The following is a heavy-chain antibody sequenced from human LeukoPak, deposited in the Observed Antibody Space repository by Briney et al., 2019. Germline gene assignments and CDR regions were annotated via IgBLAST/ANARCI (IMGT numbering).Heavy chain of an antibody. CDR1: GFTFDEYG. CDR2: INWNGGST. CDR3: AELGITMIGGV. J-gene: IGHJ6*04. D-gene: IGHD3-10*02. V-gene: IGHV3-20*04. Sequence: PGGSLRLSCVASGFTFDEYGMSWVRHAPGKGLEWVSGINWNGGSTGYADSVKGRFTISRDNAKNSLYLQMNSLRAEDTAVYYCAELGITMIGGVWGKGTTVTISS.